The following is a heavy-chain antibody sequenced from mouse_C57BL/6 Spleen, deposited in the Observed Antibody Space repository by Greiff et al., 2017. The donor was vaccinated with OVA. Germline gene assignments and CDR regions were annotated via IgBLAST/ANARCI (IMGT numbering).Heavy chain of an antibody. CDR3: ARDLYYAMDY. V-gene: IGHV5-4*01. CDR1: GFTFSSYA. Sequence: EVKLVESGGGLVKPGGSLKLSCAASGFTFSSYAMSWVRQTPDKRLEWVATISDGGSYTYYPDNVKGRFTISRDNAKNNLYLQMSHLKSEDTAMYYCARDLYYAMDYWGQGTSVTVSS. CDR2: ISDGGSYT. J-gene: IGHJ4*01.